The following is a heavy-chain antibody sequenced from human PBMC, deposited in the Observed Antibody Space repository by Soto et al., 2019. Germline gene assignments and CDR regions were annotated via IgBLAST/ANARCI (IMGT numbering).Heavy chain of an antibody. CDR2: IKSKTDGGTT. Sequence: PGGSLRLSCAASGFTFSNAWMSWVRQAPGKGLEWVGRIKSKTDGGTTDYAAPVKGRFTISRDDSKNTLYLQMNSLKTEDTAVYYCTTAVFGWYRLPPHFDYWGQGTLVTVSS. CDR1: GFTFSNAW. J-gene: IGHJ4*02. V-gene: IGHV3-15*01. CDR3: TTAVFGWYRLPPHFDY. D-gene: IGHD2-2*01.